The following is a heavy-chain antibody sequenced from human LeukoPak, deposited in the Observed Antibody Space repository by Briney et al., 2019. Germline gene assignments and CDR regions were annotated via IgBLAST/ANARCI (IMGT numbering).Heavy chain of an antibody. Sequence: SETLSLTCTVSGGSIGSSSYYWGWIRQPPGKGLEWIGSIYHSGSTYYNPSLKSRVTISVDTSKNQFSLKLSSVTAADTAVYYCARSSGSYLDAFDIWGQGTMVTVSS. J-gene: IGHJ3*02. CDR2: IYHSGST. D-gene: IGHD1-26*01. V-gene: IGHV4-39*07. CDR3: ARSSGSYLDAFDI. CDR1: GGSIGSSSYY.